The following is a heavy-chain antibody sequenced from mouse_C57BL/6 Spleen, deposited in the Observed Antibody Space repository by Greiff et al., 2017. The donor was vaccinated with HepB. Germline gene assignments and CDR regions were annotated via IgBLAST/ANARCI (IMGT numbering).Heavy chain of an antibody. D-gene: IGHD2-4*01. Sequence: VHVKQSGPELVKPGASVKISCKASGYSFTGYYMNWVKQSPEKSLEWIGEINPSTGGTTYNQKFKAKATLTVDKSSSTAYMQLKSLTSEDSAVYYCASGYYDYDWFAYWGQGTLVTVSA. CDR2: INPSTGGT. CDR3: ASGYYDYDWFAY. CDR1: GYSFTGYY. V-gene: IGHV1-42*01. J-gene: IGHJ3*01.